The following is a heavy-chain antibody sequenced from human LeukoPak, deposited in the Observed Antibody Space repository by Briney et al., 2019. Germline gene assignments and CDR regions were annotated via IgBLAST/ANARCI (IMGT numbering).Heavy chain of an antibody. CDR3: ARGRSVHYYDSSGYSPPSR. J-gene: IGHJ4*02. CDR2: INHSGST. CDR1: GGSFSGYY. D-gene: IGHD3-22*01. V-gene: IGHV4-34*01. Sequence: PSESLSLTCAVYGGSFSGYYWSWIRQPPGKGLEWIGEINHSGSTNYKPSLNSRFTISVDTSKNQFSLKLSSVTAADTAVYYCARGRSVHYYDSSGYSPPSRGGQGPLVTVSS.